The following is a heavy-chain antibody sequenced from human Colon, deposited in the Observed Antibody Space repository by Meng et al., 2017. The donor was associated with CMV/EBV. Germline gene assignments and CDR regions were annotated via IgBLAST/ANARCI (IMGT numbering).Heavy chain of an antibody. V-gene: IGHV1-2*02. J-gene: IGHJ4*02. D-gene: IGHD6-19*01. CDR1: GFTFTDYY. CDR2: INANSGAT. CDR3: ARDGVSSVTDLDY. Sequence: ASVKVSCKASGFTFTDYYFYWIRQAPGQGLEYMGWINANSGATGCAQKFQGRVSMTSDTSISTIYMELGGLRPDDTAVYYCARDGVSSVTDLDYWGQGTLVTVSS.